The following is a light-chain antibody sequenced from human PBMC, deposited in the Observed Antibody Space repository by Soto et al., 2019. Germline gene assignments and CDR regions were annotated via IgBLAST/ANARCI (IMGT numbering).Light chain of an antibody. CDR2: GAS. V-gene: IGKV3-20*01. J-gene: IGKJ1*01. Sequence: EIVLTQSPDTLSLSPGEGATLSCRASQSVSSSFLAWYQQKPGQAPRLLIYGASSRATGTPDRFSGSGSRTDFTLTISRLEPEDFAVYYCQHSGSSPRTFGQGTKVEIK. CDR3: QHSGSSPRT. CDR1: QSVSSSF.